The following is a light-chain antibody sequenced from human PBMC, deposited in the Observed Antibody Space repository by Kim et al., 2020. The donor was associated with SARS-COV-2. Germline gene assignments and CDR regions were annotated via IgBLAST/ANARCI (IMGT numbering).Light chain of an antibody. Sequence: SYELTQPPSVSVSPGQTVTLTCSGDKLGEKYSCWYQQRSGQSPILLSYQDFKRPSGIPERFSGSNFGNTATLTISGTQTVDEADYYCQAWDSGTVVFGGGTKLTVL. CDR2: QDF. CDR3: QAWDSGTVV. J-gene: IGLJ2*01. V-gene: IGLV3-1*01. CDR1: KLGEKY.